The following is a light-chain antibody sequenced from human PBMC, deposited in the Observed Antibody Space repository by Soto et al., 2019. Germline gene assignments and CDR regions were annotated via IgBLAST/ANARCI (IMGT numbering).Light chain of an antibody. V-gene: IGLV1-36*01. Sequence: QSVLTQPPSVSEAPRQRVTVSCSGSSSNIGNNAVNWYQQLPGNAPKLLIYYDDLLPSGVSDRFSGSKSGTSASLAISGLESEDEADYYCASWDDSVKRPVFGGGTKLTVL. CDR1: SSNIGNNA. CDR3: ASWDDSVKRPV. CDR2: YDD. J-gene: IGLJ2*01.